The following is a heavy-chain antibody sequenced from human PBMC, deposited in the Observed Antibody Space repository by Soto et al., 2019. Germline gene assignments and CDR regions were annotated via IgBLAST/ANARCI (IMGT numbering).Heavy chain of an antibody. Sequence: ASVKVSCKASGYTFTSYAMHWVRQAPGQRLEWMGWINAGNGNTKYSQKFQGRVTITRDTSASTAYMELSSLRSEDTAVYYCASRQGFGEFPYYYYGMDVWGQGTTVTVSS. CDR2: INAGNGNT. V-gene: IGHV1-3*01. CDR1: GYTFTSYA. D-gene: IGHD3-10*01. J-gene: IGHJ6*02. CDR3: ASRQGFGEFPYYYYGMDV.